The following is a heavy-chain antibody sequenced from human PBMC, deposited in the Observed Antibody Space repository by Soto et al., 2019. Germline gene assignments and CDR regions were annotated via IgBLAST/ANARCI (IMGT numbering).Heavy chain of an antibody. J-gene: IGHJ3*02. Sequence: GGSLRLSCAASGFTFSSYGMHWVRQAPGKGLEWVAVISYDGSNKYYADSVKGRFTISRDNSKNTLYLQMNSLRAEDTAVYYCAKAANNGDDAFDIWGQGTMVTVSS. CDR1: GFTFSSYG. CDR2: ISYDGSNK. CDR3: AKAANNGDDAFDI. V-gene: IGHV3-30*18. D-gene: IGHD2-8*01.